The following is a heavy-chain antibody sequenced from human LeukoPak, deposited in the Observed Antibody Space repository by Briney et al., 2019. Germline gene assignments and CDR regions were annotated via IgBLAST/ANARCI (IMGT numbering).Heavy chain of an antibody. Sequence: SETLSLTSTVGGGSLSGHYWGWIRQPPGKGLELVGHIYYTGITFYNPSLNSRITITLDTSRNQFSLRLTSVIAADTAVYYCARFSWGCSTASCYLTNWGQGTLVTVSS. CDR1: GGSLSGHY. J-gene: IGHJ4*02. V-gene: IGHV4-59*11. CDR3: ARFSWGCSTASCYLTN. D-gene: IGHD2-2*01. CDR2: IYYTGIT.